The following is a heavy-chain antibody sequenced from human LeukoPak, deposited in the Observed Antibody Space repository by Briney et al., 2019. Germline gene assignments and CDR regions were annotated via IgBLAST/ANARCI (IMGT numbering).Heavy chain of an antibody. CDR1: GDSVSSGD. D-gene: IGHD2-15*01. CDR2: IYDSGIT. Sequence: SETLPLTCTVSGDSVSSGDWNWIRQPPGKGLEWIGYIYDSGITDYSPSLKSRLTISVDTSNNQFSLSLSSVTAADTAVYYCAGRGHRYSRDWGQGILVTVSS. CDR3: AGRGHRYSRD. V-gene: IGHV4-4*09. J-gene: IGHJ1*01.